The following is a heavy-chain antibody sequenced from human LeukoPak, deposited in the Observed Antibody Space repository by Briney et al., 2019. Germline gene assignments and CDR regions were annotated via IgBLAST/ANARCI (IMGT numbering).Heavy chain of an antibody. CDR1: GGSFSGYY. V-gene: IGHV4-59*10. CDR3: ARVGSSSWYNWFDP. J-gene: IGHJ5*02. CDR2: IYTSGST. Sequence: SETLSLTCAVYGGSFSGYYWSWIRQPAGKGLEWIGRIYTSGSTNYNPSLKSRVTISVDTSKNQFSLKLSSVTAADTAVYYCARVGSSSWYNWFDPWGQGTLLTVSS. D-gene: IGHD6-13*01.